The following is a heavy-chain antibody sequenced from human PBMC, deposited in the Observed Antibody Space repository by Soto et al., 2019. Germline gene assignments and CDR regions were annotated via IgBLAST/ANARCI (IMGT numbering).Heavy chain of an antibody. CDR3: AKSLVFVDHAYMDV. V-gene: IGHV1-69*02. J-gene: IGHJ6*03. CDR1: GGSFISYI. CDR2: SIPIQGRA. D-gene: IGHD2-21*01. Sequence: QVQLVQSGAEVRKPGSSVKVSCEASGGSFISYIFTWVRQAPGQGLEWMGRSIPIQGRADYALKFQDRVTITADRYTQPVYMELRSLRPEDTALYYCAKSLVFVDHAYMDVWGKGTTLTVSS.